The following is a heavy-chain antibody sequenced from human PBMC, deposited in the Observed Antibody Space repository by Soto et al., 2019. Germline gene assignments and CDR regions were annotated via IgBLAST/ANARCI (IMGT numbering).Heavy chain of an antibody. Sequence: EVQLLESGGGLVQPGESLRLSCATSGFTFSTCAMSWVRQAPGKGLEWVSIISGSGTVTFYADSVKGRFSISRDSSKNTLFLQMNSLRAEYTAVYYCAKHSSGSYRPFDHWGQGALVTVSS. V-gene: IGHV3-23*01. D-gene: IGHD3-22*01. J-gene: IGHJ4*02. CDR1: GFTFSTCA. CDR3: AKHSSGSYRPFDH. CDR2: ISGSGTVT.